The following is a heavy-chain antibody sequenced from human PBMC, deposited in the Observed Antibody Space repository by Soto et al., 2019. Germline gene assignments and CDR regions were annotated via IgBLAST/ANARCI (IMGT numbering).Heavy chain of an antibody. CDR3: ARGGGTFDY. D-gene: IGHD1-26*01. J-gene: IGHJ4*02. V-gene: IGHV3-33*01. Sequence: QVQLVESGGGVVQPGRSLRLSCAASGFTFSSYGMHWVRQAPGKGLEWVAGIWYDGSNKYYADSVKGRFTISRDNSKNALYLRMNSLRAEDTAVYYCARGGGTFDYGGQGTLVTVSS. CDR1: GFTFSSYG. CDR2: IWYDGSNK.